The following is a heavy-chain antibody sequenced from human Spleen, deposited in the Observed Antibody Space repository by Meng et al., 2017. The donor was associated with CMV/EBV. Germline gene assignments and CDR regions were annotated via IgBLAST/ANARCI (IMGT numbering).Heavy chain of an antibody. V-gene: IGHV3-30-3*01. CDR2: ISYDGSNK. Sequence: GESLKISCAASGFTFSSYAMHWVRQAPGKGLEWVAVISYDGSNKYYADSVKGRFTISRDNSKNTLYLQMNSLRAEDTAVYYCARNPYYDFWSGYYDTVYYFDYWGQGTLVTVSS. CDR3: ARNPYYDFWSGYYDTVYYFDY. J-gene: IGHJ4*02. D-gene: IGHD3-3*01. CDR1: GFTFSSYA.